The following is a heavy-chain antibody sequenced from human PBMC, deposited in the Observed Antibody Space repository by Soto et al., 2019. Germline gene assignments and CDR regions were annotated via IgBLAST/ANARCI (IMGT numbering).Heavy chain of an antibody. CDR2: ISYDGSEK. V-gene: IGHV3-30*18. D-gene: IGHD5-12*01. CDR3: VKDRVPGAYGHYYGMDV. Sequence: GGSLRLSCRVSGFTFNNSGMHWVRQAPGKGLEWMAVISYDGSEKHYADSMKGRLTISRDNSKDTLHLQMNSLRAEDTAIYFCVKDRVPGAYGHYYGMDVWGQGTTVTVSS. J-gene: IGHJ6*02. CDR1: GFTFNNSG.